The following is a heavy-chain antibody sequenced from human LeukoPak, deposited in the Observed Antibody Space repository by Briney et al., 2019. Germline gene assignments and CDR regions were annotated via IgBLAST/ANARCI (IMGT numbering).Heavy chain of an antibody. J-gene: IGHJ4*02. Sequence: GGSLRLSCAASGFTFSNAWMSWVRQAPGKGLEWVGRIKSKTDGGTTDYAAPVKGRFTISRDDSKNTLYLQMNSLKTEDTAVYYCTTAEAVVVPAAIPGDYWGQGTLVTVSS. V-gene: IGHV3-15*01. D-gene: IGHD2-2*02. CDR3: TTAEAVVVPAAIPGDY. CDR2: IKSKTDGGTT. CDR1: GFTFSNAW.